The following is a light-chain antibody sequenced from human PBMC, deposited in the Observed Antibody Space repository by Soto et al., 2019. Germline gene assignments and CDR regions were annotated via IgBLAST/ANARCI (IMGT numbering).Light chain of an antibody. CDR2: DAS. CDR3: QQRINWPPMFT. V-gene: IGKV3-11*01. Sequence: EIVLTQSPPTLSLSPGESATLSCRASQSVSSYFSWYQQKPGQAPRLVIYDASNRATGIPPRFSGSGSGTDFTLTISSLEREDFAVYYCQQRINWPPMFTFGQGTKLEIK. CDR1: QSVSSY. J-gene: IGKJ2*01.